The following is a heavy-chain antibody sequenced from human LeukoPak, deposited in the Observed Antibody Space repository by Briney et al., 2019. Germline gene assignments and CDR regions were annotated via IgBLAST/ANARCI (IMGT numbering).Heavy chain of an antibody. V-gene: IGHV1-8*01. CDR2: MNPNSGNT. CDR1: GYTFTSYY. Sequence: ASVKVSCKASGYTFTSYYINWVRQATGQGLEWMGWMNPNSGNTGYAQKFQGRVTMTRNTSINTAYMELSSLRSEDTAVYYCARGRGYCSGGSCYNNWFDPWGQGTLVAVSS. CDR3: ARGRGYCSGGSCYNNWFDP. J-gene: IGHJ5*02. D-gene: IGHD2-15*01.